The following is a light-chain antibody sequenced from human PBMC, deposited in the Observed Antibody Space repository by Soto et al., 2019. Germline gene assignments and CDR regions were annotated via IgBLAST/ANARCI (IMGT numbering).Light chain of an antibody. CDR1: QSVSSN. V-gene: IGKV3-15*01. J-gene: IGKJ1*01. CDR2: GAS. Sequence: EIVMTQSPATLSVSPGERATLSCRASQSVSSNLAWYQQKFGQAPRLLIYGASTRATGIPARFSGSGSGTEFTLTISSLQSEDLAVYYCQQYNNWPRTFGQWSKVEIK. CDR3: QQYNNWPRT.